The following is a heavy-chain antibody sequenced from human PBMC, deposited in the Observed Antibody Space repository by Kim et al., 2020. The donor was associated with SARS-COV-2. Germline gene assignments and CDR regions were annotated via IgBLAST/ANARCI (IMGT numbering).Heavy chain of an antibody. D-gene: IGHD3-3*01. J-gene: IGHJ5*02. V-gene: IGHV3-53*01. CDR1: GFTVSSNY. CDR3: ARAEPITIFGVVMGFGWFDP. Sequence: GGSLRLSCAASGFTVSSNYMSWVRQAPGKGLEWVSVIYSGGSTYYADSVKGRFTISRHNSKNTLYLEMKSLRAEDPAVYYCARAEPITIFGVVMGFGWFDPWGQGTLVTVSS. CDR2: IYSGGST.